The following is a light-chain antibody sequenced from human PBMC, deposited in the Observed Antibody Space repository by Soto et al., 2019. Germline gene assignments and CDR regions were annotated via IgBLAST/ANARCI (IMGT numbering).Light chain of an antibody. J-gene: IGKJ4*01. V-gene: IGKV1-9*01. CDR2: VAS. CDR3: HQASSFPLT. CDR1: QAISSH. Sequence: IQVTQSASSLSSSVGDRVTMTCRASQAISSHLAWYQQKPGKAPKLLVYVASTLQSGVPSRFSGSGSGTDFSLTVSSLQPEDFGTYYWHQASSFPLTFGGGTKVDI.